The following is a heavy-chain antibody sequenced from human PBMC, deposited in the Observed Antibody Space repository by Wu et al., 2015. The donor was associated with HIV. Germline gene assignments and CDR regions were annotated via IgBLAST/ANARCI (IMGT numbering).Heavy chain of an antibody. D-gene: IGHD6-19*01. CDR2: INPNSGGT. CDR3: ARPAYSSGWSDYYYYVMDV. CDR1: GYTFTGYY. Sequence: QVQLVQSGAEVKKPGASVKVSCKASGYTFTGYYMHWVRQAPGQGLEWMGWINPNSGGTKFAQKFQGRVTMTRDTSISSAYMELTRLRSDDTAVYYCARPAYSSGWSDYYYYVMDVXGQGTTAPSP. V-gene: IGHV1-2*02. J-gene: IGHJ6*02.